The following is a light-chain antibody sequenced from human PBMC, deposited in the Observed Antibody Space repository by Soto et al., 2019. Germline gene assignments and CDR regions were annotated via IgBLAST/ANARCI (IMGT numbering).Light chain of an antibody. J-gene: IGKJ1*01. CDR1: QSVSSS. CDR2: GAS. V-gene: IGKV3-15*01. Sequence: EIVMTQSPATLSVSPGERATLSCRASQSVSSSLAWFQQKPGQAPRLLIYGASTRATGIPARFSGSGSGTEFTLSISRLQSEDFAVYYCQQYDDWGTFGQGTKVEIK. CDR3: QQYDDWGT.